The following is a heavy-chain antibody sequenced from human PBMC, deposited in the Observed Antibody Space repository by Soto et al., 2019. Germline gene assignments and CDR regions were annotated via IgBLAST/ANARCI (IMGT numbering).Heavy chain of an antibody. D-gene: IGHD6-13*01. Sequence: SETLSLTCTVSGGSISSSSYYWGWIRQPPGKGLEWIGSIYYSGSTYYNPSLKSRVTISVDTSKNQFSLKQSSVPAADTAVYYSARRSSSAQGDYYGMDVWGQGTTVTVSS. CDR3: ARRSSSAQGDYYGMDV. CDR1: GGSISSSSYY. V-gene: IGHV4-39*01. CDR2: IYYSGST. J-gene: IGHJ6*02.